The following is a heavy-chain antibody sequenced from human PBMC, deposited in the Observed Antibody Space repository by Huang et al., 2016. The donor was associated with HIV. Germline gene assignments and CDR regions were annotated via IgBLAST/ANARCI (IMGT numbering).Heavy chain of an antibody. Sequence: QVQLVESGGGVVQPGRSLRLSCAASGFIFSNYGMHWVRPAPGKGLEWVALRSYDGSNKYYTDSVKGRFSISRDNSKNTLYLQMNSLRAEDTAVYYCALKGDSSGWEYFRHWGQGTLVTVSS. J-gene: IGHJ1*01. D-gene: IGHD3-22*01. CDR2: RSYDGSNK. CDR3: ALKGDSSGWEYFRH. CDR1: GFIFSNYG. V-gene: IGHV3-30*03.